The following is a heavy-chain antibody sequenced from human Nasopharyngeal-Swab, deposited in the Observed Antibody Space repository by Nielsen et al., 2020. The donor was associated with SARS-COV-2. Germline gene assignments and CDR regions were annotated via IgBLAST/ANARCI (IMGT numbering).Heavy chain of an antibody. CDR1: GFPFRNYY. V-gene: IGHV3-7*05. Sequence: GGSLRLSCAASGFPFRNYYMTWVRQPPGKGLEWVANIKQGGSEQFYVDSVKGRFTISRDDAKNSVYLQINSLKTEDTAVYYCTRGDFWSGYYYDYWGQGTLVTVSS. CDR2: IKQGGSEQ. CDR3: TRGDFWSGYYYDY. D-gene: IGHD3-3*01. J-gene: IGHJ4*02.